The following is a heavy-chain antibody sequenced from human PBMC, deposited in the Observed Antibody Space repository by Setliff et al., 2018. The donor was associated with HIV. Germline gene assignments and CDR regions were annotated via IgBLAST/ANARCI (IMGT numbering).Heavy chain of an antibody. CDR3: ATAAHMDTHGAGYFHYMAV. CDR1: GGTFSNYG. V-gene: IGHV1-69*13. D-gene: IGHD6-25*01. Sequence: SVKVSCKASGGTFSNYGIIWVRQAPGQGLEWMGGINPIFGPPDYAQKFQGRVTITADEFTTTASMELFNLASEDTALYYCATAAHMDTHGAGYFHYMAVWGKGTTVTVSS. CDR2: INPIFGPP. J-gene: IGHJ6*03.